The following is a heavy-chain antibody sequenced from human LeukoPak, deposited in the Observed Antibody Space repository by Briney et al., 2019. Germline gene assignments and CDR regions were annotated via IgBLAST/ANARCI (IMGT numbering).Heavy chain of an antibody. V-gene: IGHV3-30*18. CDR3: AKGGVIANV. CDR1: GFTFSSYG. D-gene: IGHD3-10*01. J-gene: IGHJ6*02. Sequence: PGRSLRLSCAASGFTFSSYGMHWVRQAPGKGLEWVAVISYDGGNKYYADSVKGRFTISRDNSKNTLYLQMNSLRAEDTAVYYCAKGGVIANVWGQGTTVTVSS. CDR2: ISYDGGNK.